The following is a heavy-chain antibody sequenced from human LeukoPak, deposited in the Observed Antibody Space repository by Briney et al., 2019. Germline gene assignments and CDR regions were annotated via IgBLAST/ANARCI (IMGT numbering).Heavy chain of an antibody. V-gene: IGHV3-48*04. CDR3: ARDPPALEDFDY. Sequence: GGSLGLSCAASGFTFCSYNMNWVRQAPGKGLEWVSYISGRGNTINYADSVKGRFTISRDNGKNSLYLHMSSLRAEDTAVYYCARDPPALEDFDYWGQGTQVTVSS. CDR2: ISGRGNTI. CDR1: GFTFCSYN. J-gene: IGHJ4*02.